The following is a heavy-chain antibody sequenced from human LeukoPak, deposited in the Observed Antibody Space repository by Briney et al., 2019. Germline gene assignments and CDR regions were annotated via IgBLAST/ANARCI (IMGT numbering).Heavy chain of an antibody. J-gene: IGHJ4*02. V-gene: IGHV3-21*04. CDR2: ISTSATYT. D-gene: IGHD6-13*01. CDR3: AREEIAAALKY. CDR1: GFTISSYT. Sequence: GESLRVSCAVSGFTISSYTMHWVRQAPMKGLEWVSSISTSATYTYYADSVKGRFTISRDNSKNTLYLQMTSLTAEDTAVYYCAREEIAAALKYWGQGTLVTVSS.